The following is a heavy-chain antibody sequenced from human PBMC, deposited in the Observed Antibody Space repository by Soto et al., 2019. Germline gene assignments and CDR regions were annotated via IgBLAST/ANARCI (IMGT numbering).Heavy chain of an antibody. Sequence: EVQLLESGGGLVQPGGSLGLSCAASGFTFSTYAMSWVRQAPGKGLEWVSTISGSGGSTYYADSVKGRFSISRDNSKNTLYLKMNSLRAADTAVYYCAKLGDDSSYCDYWGQGTLVTVSS. CDR1: GFTFSTYA. CDR3: AKLGDDSSYCDY. V-gene: IGHV3-23*01. D-gene: IGHD3-22*01. CDR2: ISGSGGST. J-gene: IGHJ4*02.